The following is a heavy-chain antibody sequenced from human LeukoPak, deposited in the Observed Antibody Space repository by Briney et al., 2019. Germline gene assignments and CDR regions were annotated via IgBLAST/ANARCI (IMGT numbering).Heavy chain of an antibody. CDR1: GFTFSSYG. V-gene: IGHV3-48*04. Sequence: GGSLRLSCAASGFTFSSYGMNWVRQAPGEGLEWVSYISSSSSTIYYADSVKGRFTISRDNAKNSLYLQMNSLRAEDTAVYYCASGDWNGSWGQGTLVTVSS. CDR2: ISSSSSTI. J-gene: IGHJ5*01. D-gene: IGHD3-10*01. CDR3: ASGDWNGS.